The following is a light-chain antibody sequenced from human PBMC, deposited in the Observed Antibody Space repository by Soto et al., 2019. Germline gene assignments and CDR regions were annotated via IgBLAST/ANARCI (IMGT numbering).Light chain of an antibody. V-gene: IGKV3-15*01. Sequence: ETAMTQSPVTLSMSPGERATLSCRASQTVGDNVAWYRQKPGQPPSLLIYGASTRAPCVPARFSGSGSGTDFILTISSLQSEDFGFYYCQQYNNWPLGTFGQGTRVEI. J-gene: IGKJ1*01. CDR2: GAS. CDR1: QTVGDN. CDR3: QQYNNWPLGT.